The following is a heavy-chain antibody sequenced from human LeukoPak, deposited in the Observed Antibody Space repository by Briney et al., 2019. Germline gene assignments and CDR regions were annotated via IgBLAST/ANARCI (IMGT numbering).Heavy chain of an antibody. D-gene: IGHD3-9*01. J-gene: IGHJ3*02. V-gene: IGHV3-7*01. Sequence: GGSLRLYCAASGFTFSSYWMSWVRQAPGKGLEWVANIKQDGSQTYYVDSVKGRFTISRDNAKNSLYLQMNSLRTEDTAVYYCARDLYDSMTGRHDAFDIWGQGTMVTVSS. CDR2: IKQDGSQT. CDR1: GFTFSSYW. CDR3: ARDLYDSMTGRHDAFDI.